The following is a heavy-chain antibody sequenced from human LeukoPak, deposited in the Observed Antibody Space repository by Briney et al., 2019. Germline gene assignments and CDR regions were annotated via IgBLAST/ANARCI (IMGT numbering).Heavy chain of an antibody. CDR2: ISGSGGST. J-gene: IGHJ4*02. Sequence: GGCLRLSCAASGFTYSSYAMRWVSQAPGKGLEWVSAISGSGGSTYYADSVKGRFTISRDNSKNTLYLQMNSLRAEDTAVYYCAKDDGYSGYDSGDYWGQGTLVTVSS. V-gene: IGHV3-23*01. D-gene: IGHD5-12*01. CDR3: AKDDGYSGYDSGDY. CDR1: GFTYSSYA.